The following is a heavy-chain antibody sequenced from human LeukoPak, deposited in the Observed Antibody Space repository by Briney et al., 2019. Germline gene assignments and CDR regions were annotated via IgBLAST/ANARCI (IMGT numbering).Heavy chain of an antibody. CDR3: ARVSIVGARLYYFDY. CDR2: IYYSGST. CDR1: GFTFSSYSMN. V-gene: IGHV4-39*01. J-gene: IGHJ4*02. D-gene: IGHD1-26*01. Sequence: GSLRLSCAASGFTFSSYSMNWVRQPPGKGLEWIGSIYYSGSTYYNPSLEGRVTISVDTSKNQFSLKLSSMTAADTAVYYCARVSIVGARLYYFDYWGQGTLVTVSS.